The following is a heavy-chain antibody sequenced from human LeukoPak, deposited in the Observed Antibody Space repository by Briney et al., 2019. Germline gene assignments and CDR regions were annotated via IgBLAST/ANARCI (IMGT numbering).Heavy chain of an antibody. CDR1: GYSISSHYC. D-gene: IGHD4-17*01. J-gene: IGHJ5*02. CDR2: IYHSGST. CDR3: ARDSRSVTTGGWFDP. V-gene: IGHV4-38-2*02. Sequence: SETLSLTCSVSGYSISSHYCWGWIRQPPGKGLEWIGSIYHSGSTYYNPSLKSRVTISVDTSKNQFSLKLSSVTAADTAVYYCARDSRSVTTGGWFDPWGQGTLVTVSS.